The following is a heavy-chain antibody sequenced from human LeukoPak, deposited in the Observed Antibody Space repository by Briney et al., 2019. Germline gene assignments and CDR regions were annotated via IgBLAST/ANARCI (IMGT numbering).Heavy chain of an antibody. CDR2: IYQSGST. V-gene: IGHV4-4*02. Sequence: SGTLSLTCAVSGGSISSSNRWSWVRQPPGKGLEWIGEIYQSGSTNYNPSLKSRVTFSVDTSKNQFSLRLSSVTAADTAVYYCARYSSGYTRSNDAFDIWGQGTMVTVSS. D-gene: IGHD3-22*01. CDR1: GGSISSSNR. J-gene: IGHJ3*02. CDR3: ARYSSGYTRSNDAFDI.